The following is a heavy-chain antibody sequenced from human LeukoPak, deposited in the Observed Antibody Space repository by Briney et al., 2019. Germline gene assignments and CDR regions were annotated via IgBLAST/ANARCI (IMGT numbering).Heavy chain of an antibody. CDR2: IFRTGST. Sequence: SETLSLTCTVSGVSIGTSSYYWGWIRQPPGKGLEWIGSIFRTGSTYYSASLKSRLSISVDTSKNHIVLKLTSVTAADTAVYYCAREDYDDSGAWYFDLWGRGTLVIVSS. D-gene: IGHD3-3*01. J-gene: IGHJ2*01. CDR1: GVSIGTSSYY. V-gene: IGHV4-39*02. CDR3: AREDYDDSGAWYFDL.